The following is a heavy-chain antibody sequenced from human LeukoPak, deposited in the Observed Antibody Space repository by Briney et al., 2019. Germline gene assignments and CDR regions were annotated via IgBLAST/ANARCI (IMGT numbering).Heavy chain of an antibody. CDR2: ISTSGST. CDR3: ARGKQYAVDY. Sequence: SETLSLTCTVSGGSIGGSYYWTWIRQPAGKGLEWIGRISTSGSTNYDPSLKSRVTISVDKSNNQFSLMLSSVTAADTAVYYCARGKQYAVDYWGQGILVTVSS. CDR1: GGSIGGSYY. V-gene: IGHV4-4*07. J-gene: IGHJ4*02. D-gene: IGHD6-19*01.